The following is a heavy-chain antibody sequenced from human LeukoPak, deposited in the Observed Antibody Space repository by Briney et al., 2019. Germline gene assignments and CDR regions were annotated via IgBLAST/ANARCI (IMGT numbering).Heavy chain of an antibody. CDR2: ITSSGTTI. J-gene: IGHJ5*02. Sequence: PAGSLRLSCAASGFTFSNYGMNWVRQAPGKGLEWVSYITSSGTTIYYADSVKGRFTVSRDNAKNSLYLQMNSLRAEDTAVYYCARDSSDSSGWYEGWFDPWGQGTLVTVSS. CDR3: ARDSSDSSGWYEGWFDP. V-gene: IGHV3-48*04. CDR1: GFTFSNYG. D-gene: IGHD6-19*01.